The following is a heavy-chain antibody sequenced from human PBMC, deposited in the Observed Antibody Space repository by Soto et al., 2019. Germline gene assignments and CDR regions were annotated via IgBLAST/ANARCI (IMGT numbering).Heavy chain of an antibody. CDR1: GGSFSGYY. Sequence: PSETLSLTCAVYGGSFSGYYWSWICQPPGKGLEWIGEINHSGSTNYNPSLKSRVTISVDTSKNQFSLKLSSVTAADTAVYYCASPITRRYYYYGMDVWGQGTTVTVSS. D-gene: IGHD1-20*01. CDR2: INHSGST. J-gene: IGHJ6*02. V-gene: IGHV4-34*01. CDR3: ASPITRRYYYYGMDV.